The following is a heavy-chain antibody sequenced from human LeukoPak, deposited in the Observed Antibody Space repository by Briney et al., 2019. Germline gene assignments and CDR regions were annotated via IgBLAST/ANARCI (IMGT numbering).Heavy chain of an antibody. D-gene: IGHD3-22*01. V-gene: IGHV1-58*02. CDR1: GFTFTSSA. CDR2: IVVGSGNT. J-gene: IGHJ4*02. CDR3: AAEAYYDSSGLGY. Sequence: VASVKVSCKASGFTFTSSAMQWVRQARGQRLEWIGWIVVGSGNTNYAQKFQERVTITRDMSTSTAYMELSSLRSEDTAVYYCAAEAYYDSSGLGYWGQGTLVTVSS.